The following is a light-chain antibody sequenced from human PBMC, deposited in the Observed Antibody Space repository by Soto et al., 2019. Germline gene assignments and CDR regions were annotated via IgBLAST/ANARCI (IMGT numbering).Light chain of an antibody. CDR2: AAS. CDR1: QSIRGY. CDR3: QQSYSTPPT. V-gene: IGKV1-39*01. J-gene: IGKJ2*01. Sequence: DIQMTQSPSSLSASVGDRVTITCRASQSIRGYLNWYKKKPGKAPKPLIFAASSLESGVPSRFSGSGSGTDFTITISSLQTEDFGTYYGQQSYSTPPTFGQGTNLEIK.